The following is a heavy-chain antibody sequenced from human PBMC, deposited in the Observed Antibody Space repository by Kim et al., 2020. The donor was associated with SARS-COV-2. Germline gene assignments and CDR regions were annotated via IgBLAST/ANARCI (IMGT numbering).Heavy chain of an antibody. Sequence: GGSLRLSCAAAGFTFHDYAIHWVRQVPEKGLEWVSLISGDGDDVSYADSVKGRFTISRDNTKNSLYLQMNSLRADDTALYYCAKGGVGGIPYYFDSWGQGTLVTVSS. CDR3: AKGGVGGIPYYFDS. CDR2: ISGDGDDV. D-gene: IGHD3-16*01. J-gene: IGHJ4*02. V-gene: IGHV3-43*02. CDR1: GFTFHDYA.